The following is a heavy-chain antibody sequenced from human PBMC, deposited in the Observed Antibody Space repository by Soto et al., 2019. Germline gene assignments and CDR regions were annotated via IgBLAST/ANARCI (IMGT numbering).Heavy chain of an antibody. V-gene: IGHV4-34*01. Sequence: QVQLQQWGAGLLKPSETLSLTCAVYGGSFSGYYWSWIRQPPGKGLEWIGEINHSGSTNYNPSLMVRVTIPVDTAKNQFSLKLSSVTAADTAVYYCASGIIVVVPAARGGGYYYYGMDVWGQGTTVTVSS. CDR2: INHSGST. CDR1: GGSFSGYY. CDR3: ASGIIVVVPAARGGGYYYYGMDV. J-gene: IGHJ6*02. D-gene: IGHD2-2*01.